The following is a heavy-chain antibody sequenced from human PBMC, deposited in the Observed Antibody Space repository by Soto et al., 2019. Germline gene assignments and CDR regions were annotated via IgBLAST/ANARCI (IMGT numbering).Heavy chain of an antibody. Sequence: PSETLSLTCAVYGGSLSGYYWTWIHQPPGKGLEWIGEVNPGGITNYSPSVKSRLKISLDTSKKEVSLEMTSVTAADTAVYYCGRVVIKMAIQSIASWGPGTLVTVSS. CDR1: GGSLSGYY. V-gene: IGHV4-34*01. J-gene: IGHJ4*02. CDR3: GRVVIKMAIQSIAS. CDR2: VNPGGIT.